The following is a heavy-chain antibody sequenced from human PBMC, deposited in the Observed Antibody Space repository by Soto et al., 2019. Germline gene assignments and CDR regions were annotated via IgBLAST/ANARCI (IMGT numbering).Heavy chain of an antibody. J-gene: IGHJ6*02. CDR3: ARAGYDSSGYYFYAMDV. V-gene: IGHV3-13*05. Sequence: GGSRRLSGVASGFILSGYDMHWVRQATGEGLEWVSAIGTAGDPYYSGSVKGRFTISRGNAENSVYLQMNSLRAGDTAVYYCARAGYDSSGYYFYAMDVWGPGTTVTVSS. D-gene: IGHD3-22*01. CDR2: IGTAGDP. CDR1: GFILSGYD.